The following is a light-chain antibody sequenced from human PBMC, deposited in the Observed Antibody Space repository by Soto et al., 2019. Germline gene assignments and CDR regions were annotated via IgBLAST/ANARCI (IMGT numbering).Light chain of an antibody. CDR3: TSYAGTYSFFYV. Sequence: QSALTQPPSASGSPGQSVTISCTGTSSDVGAYNYVSWYQQLPGKAPKLIIYEVSKRPSGVPDRFSGSKSGNTASLTVSGLQAEDEADYYSTSYAGTYSFFYVFGTRTKVTVL. CDR2: EVS. CDR1: SSDVGAYNY. V-gene: IGLV2-8*01. J-gene: IGLJ1*01.